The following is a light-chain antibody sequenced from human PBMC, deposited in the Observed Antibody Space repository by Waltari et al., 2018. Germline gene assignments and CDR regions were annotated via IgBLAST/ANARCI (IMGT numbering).Light chain of an antibody. J-gene: IGLJ1*01. CDR3: CSYAGDSLYV. CDR2: AVT. CDR1: SSEVRSYNY. V-gene: IGLV2-23*02. Sequence: QSALTQPASVSGSPGQSITLTCTGTSSEVRSYNYVSWYQQYPGKAPKLPIYAVTQRPSGVSDRFSGSKSGDTASLTISGLQAEDEADYYCCSYAGDSLYVFGTGTTVTV.